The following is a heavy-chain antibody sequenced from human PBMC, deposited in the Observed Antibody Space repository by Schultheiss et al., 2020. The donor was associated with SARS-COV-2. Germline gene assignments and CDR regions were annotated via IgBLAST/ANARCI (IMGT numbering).Heavy chain of an antibody. Sequence: SETLSLTCTVSGGSISGGGYYWGWIRQPPGKGLEWIGSIYYSGSTYYNPSLKSRVTISVDTSKNQFSLKLSSVTAADTAVYYCARLSLKQLVPFFDYWGQGTLVTVSS. CDR2: IYYSGST. CDR1: GGSISGGGYY. CDR3: ARLSLKQLVPFFDY. V-gene: IGHV4-39*01. J-gene: IGHJ4*02. D-gene: IGHD6-13*01.